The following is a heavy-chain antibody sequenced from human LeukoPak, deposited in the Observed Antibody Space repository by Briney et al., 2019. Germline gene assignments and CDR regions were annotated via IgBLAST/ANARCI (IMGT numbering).Heavy chain of an antibody. CDR2: INPSGGST. J-gene: IGHJ6*03. D-gene: IGHD2-15*01. V-gene: IGHV1-46*01. CDR3: ARDAYRSHSTRGYCSGGSCYSVYYYYYMDV. Sequence: GASVKVSCKASGYTFTSYYMHWVRQAPGQGLEWMGIINPSGGSTSYAQKFQGRVTMTRDTSTSTVYMELSSLRSEDTAVYYCARDAYRSHSTRGYCSGGSCYSVYYYYYMDVWGKGTTVTISS. CDR1: GYTFTSYY.